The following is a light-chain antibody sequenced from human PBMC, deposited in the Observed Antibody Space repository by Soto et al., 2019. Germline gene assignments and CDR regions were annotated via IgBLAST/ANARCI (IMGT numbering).Light chain of an antibody. CDR1: QSVSSY. V-gene: IGKV3-11*01. CDR2: DAS. CDR3: QQRSNWSIT. J-gene: IGKJ5*01. Sequence: EIVLTQSQATLSLSPGERATLSCRASQSVSSYLAWYQQKPGQAPRLLIYDASNRATGIPARFSGSGSGTDFTLTISSLEPEDFAVYYCQQRSNWSITFGQGTRLESK.